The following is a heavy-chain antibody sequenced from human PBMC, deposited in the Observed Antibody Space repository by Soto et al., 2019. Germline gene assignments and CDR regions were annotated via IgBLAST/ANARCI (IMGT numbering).Heavy chain of an antibody. Sequence: GGSLRLSCAASGFTFSSYGMHWVRQAPGKGLELVAVISYDGSNKYYADSVKGRFTISRDNSKNTLYLQMNSLRAEDTAVYYCAKPGRYDFGSGYNFDYWGQGTLVTVSS. CDR3: AKPGRYDFGSGYNFDY. J-gene: IGHJ4*02. D-gene: IGHD3-3*01. V-gene: IGHV3-30*18. CDR1: GFTFSSYG. CDR2: ISYDGSNK.